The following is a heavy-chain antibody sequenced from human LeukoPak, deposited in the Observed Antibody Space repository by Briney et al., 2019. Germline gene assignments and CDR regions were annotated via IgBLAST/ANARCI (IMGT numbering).Heavy chain of an antibody. CDR3: ASSVGATDNYYMDV. J-gene: IGHJ6*03. CDR2: STGNGGST. V-gene: IGHV3-64*01. Sequence: GGSLRLSCAASGFTFSSYGMHWVRQAPGKGLEYVSGSTGNGGSTYYANSVKGRFTISRDNSKNTLYLQMGSLRAEDMAVYYCASSVGATDNYYMDVWGKGTTVTVSS. CDR1: GFTFSSYG. D-gene: IGHD1-26*01.